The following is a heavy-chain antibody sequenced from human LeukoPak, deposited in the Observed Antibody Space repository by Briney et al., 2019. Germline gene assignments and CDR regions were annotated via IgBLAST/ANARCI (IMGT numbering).Heavy chain of an antibody. D-gene: IGHD6-6*01. V-gene: IGHV1-69-2*01. CDR1: GYTFTDYY. J-gene: IGHJ4*02. Sequence: ASVKVSCKVSGYTFTDYYMHWVQQAPGKGLEWMGLVDPEGGETIYAEKFQGRVTITADTSTDTAYMELSSLRSEDTAVYYCATAYSSSSDFDYWGQGTLVTVSS. CDR2: VDPEGGET. CDR3: ATAYSSSSDFDY.